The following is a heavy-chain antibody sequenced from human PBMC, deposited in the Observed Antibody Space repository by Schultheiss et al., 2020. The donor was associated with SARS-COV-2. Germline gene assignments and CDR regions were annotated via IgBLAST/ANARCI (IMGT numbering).Heavy chain of an antibody. V-gene: IGHV4-34*01. D-gene: IGHD2-2*02. CDR2: INHSGST. CDR3: ARGGPFEDIVVVPAAIRWFDP. CDR1: GFTFSSYA. Sequence: GSLRLSCAASGFTFSSYAMSWVRQPPGKGLEWIGEINHSGSTNYKPSLKSRVTISVDTSKNQFSLKLSSVTAADTAVYYCARGGPFEDIVVVPAAIRWFDPWGQGTLVTVSS. J-gene: IGHJ5*02.